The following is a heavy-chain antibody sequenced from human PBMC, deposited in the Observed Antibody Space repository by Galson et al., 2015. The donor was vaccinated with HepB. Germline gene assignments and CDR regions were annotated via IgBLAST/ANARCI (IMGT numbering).Heavy chain of an antibody. J-gene: IGHJ6*02. Sequence: SLRLSCAASGFTFSSYRMHWVRQGPGEGLVWVSRINSDGSSTSYADSVKGRFTISRDNAKNTLYLQMNSLRAEDTALYYCAKGLAAYYHYYALDVWGQGALVTVSS. CDR1: GFTFSSYR. CDR3: AKGLAAYYHYYALDV. CDR2: INSDGSST. D-gene: IGHD6-25*01. V-gene: IGHV3-74*01.